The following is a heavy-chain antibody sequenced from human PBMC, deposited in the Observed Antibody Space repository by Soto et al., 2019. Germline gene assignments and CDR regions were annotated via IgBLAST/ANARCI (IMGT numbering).Heavy chain of an antibody. CDR1: GFTFSSYW. CDR3: ARDPGYYDSSGYGIDY. Sequence: GGSLRLSCAASGFTFSSYWMSWVRQAPGKGLEWVANIKQDGSEKYYVDSVKGRFTISRDNAKNSLYLQMNSLRAEDTAVYYCARDPGYYDSSGYGIDYWGQGTLVTVSS. CDR2: IKQDGSEK. J-gene: IGHJ4*02. D-gene: IGHD3-22*01. V-gene: IGHV3-7*05.